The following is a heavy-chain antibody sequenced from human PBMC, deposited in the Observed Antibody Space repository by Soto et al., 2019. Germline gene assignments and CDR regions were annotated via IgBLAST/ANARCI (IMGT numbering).Heavy chain of an antibody. J-gene: IGHJ4*02. V-gene: IGHV3-33*01. CDR3: ARSRYKIAARPYYFDY. CDR1: GFTFSSYG. Sequence: GGSLRLSCAASGFTFSSYGMHWVRQAPGKGLEWVAVIWYDGSNKYYADSVKGRFTISRDNSKNTLYLQMNSLRAEDTAVYYCARSRYKIAARPYYFDYWGQGTLVTVSS. D-gene: IGHD6-6*01. CDR2: IWYDGSNK.